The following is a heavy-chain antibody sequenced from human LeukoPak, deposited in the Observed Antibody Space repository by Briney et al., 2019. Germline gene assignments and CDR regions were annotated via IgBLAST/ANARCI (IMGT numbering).Heavy chain of an antibody. J-gene: IGHJ4*02. V-gene: IGHV4-30-4*01. CDR2: IYYSGST. CDR1: GGSISSGDYY. D-gene: IGHD3-16*02. CDR3: ARAVGHDYVWGSYRVYFDY. Sequence: PSQTLSLTCTVSGGSISSGDYYWRWIRQPPGKGLEWIGYIYYSGSTYYNPSLKSRVTISVDTSKNQFSVKLSSVTAADTAVYYCARAVGHDYVWGSYRVYFDYWGQGTLVTVSS.